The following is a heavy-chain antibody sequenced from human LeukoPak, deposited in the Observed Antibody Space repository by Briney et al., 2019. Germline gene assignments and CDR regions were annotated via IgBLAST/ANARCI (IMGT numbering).Heavy chain of an antibody. CDR3: ARAPTIFGVVIHYYYYYGMDV. CDR2: INSDGSST. CDR1: GFTFSSYA. Sequence: GGSLRLSCAASGFTFSSYAMHWVRQAPGKGLVWVSRINSDGSSTSYADSVKGRFTISRDNAKNTLYLQMNSLRAEDTAVYYCARAPTIFGVVIHYYYYYGMDVWGQGTTVTVSS. J-gene: IGHJ6*02. D-gene: IGHD3-3*01. V-gene: IGHV3-74*01.